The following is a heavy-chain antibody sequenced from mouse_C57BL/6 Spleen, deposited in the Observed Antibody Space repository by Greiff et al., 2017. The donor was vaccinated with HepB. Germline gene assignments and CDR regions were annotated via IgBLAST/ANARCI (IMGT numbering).Heavy chain of an antibody. V-gene: IGHV1-59*01. CDR1: GYTFTSYW. Sequence: QVQLQQPGAELVRPGTSVKLSCKASGYTFTSYWMHWVKQRPGQGLEWIGVIDPSDSYTNYNQKFKGKATLTVDTSSSTAYMQLSSLTSEDSAVYYCARSKDYSWYFDVWGTGTTVTVSS. CDR2: IDPSDSYT. D-gene: IGHD2-12*01. CDR3: ARSKDYSWYFDV. J-gene: IGHJ1*03.